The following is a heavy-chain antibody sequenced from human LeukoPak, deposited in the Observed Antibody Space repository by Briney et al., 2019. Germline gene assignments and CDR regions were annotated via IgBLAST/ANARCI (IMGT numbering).Heavy chain of an antibody. D-gene: IGHD6-13*01. V-gene: IGHV5-51*01. J-gene: IGHJ5*02. CDR2: IYPGDSDT. CDR3: ARGGGGQQLVHRLWFDP. CDR1: GYSFTTYW. Sequence: GESLKISCKGSGYSFTTYWVTWVRQMPGKGLEWMGIIYPGDSDTRYNPSFQGQVTISADKSISTAYLQWSSLKASDTAMYYCARGGGGQQLVHRLWFDPWGQGTLVTVSS.